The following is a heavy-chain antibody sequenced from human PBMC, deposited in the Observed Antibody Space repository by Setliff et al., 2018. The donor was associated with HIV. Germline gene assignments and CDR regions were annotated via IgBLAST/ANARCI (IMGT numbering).Heavy chain of an antibody. V-gene: IGHV1-2*02. CDR2: ISPNGGDT. CDR3: ATGTTSRGSGRDFDY. J-gene: IGHJ4*02. Sequence: ASVKVSCKASGYTFSAYYIHWVRPAPGQGLEWMGWISPNGGDTKFAQKFQGRVTLTRDTSINTAHMELQRLRSDDTAVYFCATGTTSRGSGRDFDYWGQGSLVTVSS. D-gene: IGHD3-10*01. CDR1: GYTFSAYY.